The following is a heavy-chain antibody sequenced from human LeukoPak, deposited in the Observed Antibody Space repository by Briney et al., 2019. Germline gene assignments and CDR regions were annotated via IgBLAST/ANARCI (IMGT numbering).Heavy chain of an antibody. CDR1: GFTFSSYA. CDR3: AKGSYYYDSADYFDY. CDR2: LSGSGGNT. D-gene: IGHD3-22*01. V-gene: IGHV3-23*01. Sequence: GGPLRLSCAASGFTFSSYAMSWVRQAPGKGLEGVSTLSGSGGNTYYADSVKGRVTISRDNSKHTLYLQMNSLRAEDTAVYHCAKGSYYYDSADYFDYWGQGTLVTVSS. J-gene: IGHJ4*02.